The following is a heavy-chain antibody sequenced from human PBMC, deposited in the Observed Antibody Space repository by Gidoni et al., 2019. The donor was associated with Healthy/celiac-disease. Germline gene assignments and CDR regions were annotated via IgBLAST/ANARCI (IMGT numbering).Heavy chain of an antibody. J-gene: IGHJ6*02. Sequence: QVQLVQSGAEVKKPGSSVKVSCKASGGTFSSYAISWVRQAPGQGLEWMGGIIPIFGIANYAQKFQGRVTITADKSTSTAYMELSSLRSEDTAVYYCASSLATMVRGVKRANYGMDVWGQGTTVTVSS. V-gene: IGHV1-69*17. D-gene: IGHD3-10*01. CDR2: IIPIFGIA. CDR3: ASSLATMVRGVKRANYGMDV. CDR1: GGTFSSYA.